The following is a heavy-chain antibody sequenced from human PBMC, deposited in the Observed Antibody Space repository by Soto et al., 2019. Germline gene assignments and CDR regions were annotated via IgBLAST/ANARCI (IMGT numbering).Heavy chain of an antibody. J-gene: IGHJ6*02. D-gene: IGHD3-10*01. Sequence: QVQLVESGGGVVQPGRSLRLSCAASGFTFSSYAMHWVRQAPGKGLEWVAVISYDGSNKYYADSVKGRFTISRDNSKNTLYLQMNSLRAEDTAVYYCARENPGGAYGMDVWGQGTTVTVSS. CDR3: ARENPGGAYGMDV. V-gene: IGHV3-30-3*01. CDR2: ISYDGSNK. CDR1: GFTFSSYA.